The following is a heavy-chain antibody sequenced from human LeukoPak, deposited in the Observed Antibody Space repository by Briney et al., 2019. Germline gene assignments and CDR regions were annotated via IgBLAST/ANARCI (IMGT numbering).Heavy chain of an antibody. CDR1: GGSFSGYY. D-gene: IGHD2-2*01. CDR2: INHSGST. V-gene: IGHV4-34*01. J-gene: IGHJ5*02. CDR3: ARGRSYCSSTSCYEVWWNFDP. Sequence: SSETLSLTCAVYGGSFSGYYWSWIRQPPGKGLEWIGEINHSGSTNYNPSLKSRVTISVDTSKNQFSLKLSSVTAADTAVYYCARGRSYCSSTSCYEVWWNFDPWGQGTLVTVSS.